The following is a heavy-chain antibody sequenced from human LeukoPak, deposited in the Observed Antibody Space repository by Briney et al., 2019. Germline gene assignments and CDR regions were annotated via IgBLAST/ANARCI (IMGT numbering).Heavy chain of an antibody. V-gene: IGHV2-26*01. CDR1: GFSLSNPRMG. Sequence: SGPTLVKPTETLTLTCNVSGFSLSNPRMGVSWIRQPPGKALEWLAHIFPNDEKAYSTSLKSRLTISKDTSKSQVVLTMTNMDPADTATYYCARISERTGLFLIDFWGQGTLVTVSS. J-gene: IGHJ4*02. D-gene: IGHD3/OR15-3a*01. CDR3: ARISERTGLFLIDF. CDR2: IFPNDEK.